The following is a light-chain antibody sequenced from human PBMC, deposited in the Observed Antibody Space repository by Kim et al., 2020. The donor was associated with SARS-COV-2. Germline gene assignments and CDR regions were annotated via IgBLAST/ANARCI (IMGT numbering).Light chain of an antibody. CDR2: KDS. V-gene: IGLV3-27*01. CDR1: VLAKKY. Sequence: SYELTQPSSVSVSPGQTARITCSGDVLAKKYARWFQQKPGQAPVVVIYKDSERPSGIPERFSGSSSGTTVTLTISGVQVEDEADYYCYSAADNIGV. CDR3: YSAADNIGV. J-gene: IGLJ3*02.